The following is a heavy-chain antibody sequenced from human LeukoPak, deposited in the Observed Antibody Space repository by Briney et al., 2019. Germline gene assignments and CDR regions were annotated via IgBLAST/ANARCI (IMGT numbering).Heavy chain of an antibody. J-gene: IGHJ5*02. V-gene: IGHV1-46*01. CDR1: GFSFTSYY. Sequence: ASVKLSCKTSGFSFTSYYMHWVRQAPGQGLKWMGMINPSGGSTNYAQEFQGRLTMTRDTSTSTVYMELTSLRSDDTAFYYCARSWWGTDWSLYDNWFDPWGQGTLVTVSP. CDR2: INPSGGST. D-gene: IGHD3/OR15-3a*01. CDR3: ARSWWGTDWSLYDNWFDP.